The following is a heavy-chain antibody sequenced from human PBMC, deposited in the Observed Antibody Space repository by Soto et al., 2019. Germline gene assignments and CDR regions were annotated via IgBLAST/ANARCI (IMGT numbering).Heavy chain of an antibody. D-gene: IGHD3-22*01. J-gene: IGHJ3*01. CDR1: GGIFGSHG. CDR2: FIPIFRTL. V-gene: IGHV1-69*01. CDR3: VRDRRIYYSDPHDEVGASDYEV. Sequence: QVQLIQSEAEVKKPGSSVRVSCTASGGIFGSHGFSWVRQAPGQRLEWVGGFIPIFRTLTYTEKFQARVRIAADETTNTDYLDRSSLTSEDTAVYYCVRDRRIYYSDPHDEVGASDYEVWGQGTMVSVSS.